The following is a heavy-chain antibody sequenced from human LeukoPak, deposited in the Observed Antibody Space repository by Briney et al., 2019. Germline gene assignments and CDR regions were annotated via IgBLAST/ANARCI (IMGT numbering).Heavy chain of an antibody. V-gene: IGHV3-66*01. CDR2: IYSGGST. J-gene: IGHJ5*02. CDR1: GFTVSSNY. Sequence: PGGSLRLSCAASGFTVSSNYMSWVRQAPGKGLEWVSVIYSGGSTYYADSVKGRFTISRDNSKNTLYLQMNSLRAEDTAVYYCAREDSSGYYQTWFDPWGQGTLVTVSS. D-gene: IGHD3-22*01. CDR3: AREDSSGYYQTWFDP.